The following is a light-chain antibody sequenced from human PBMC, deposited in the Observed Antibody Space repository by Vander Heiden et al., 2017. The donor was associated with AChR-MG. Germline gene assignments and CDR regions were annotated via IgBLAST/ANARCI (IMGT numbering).Light chain of an antibody. CDR1: GLPQEY. J-gene: IGLJ2*01. CDR2: KDT. CDR3: QAADSDGPYVL. V-gene: IGLV3-25*03. Sequence: SYELTQPPSVSVSPGQTARLTCSGDGLPQEYAYWYQQKTGQAPLLVIYKDTERPSGIPERFSGSTSGTTVTLTIREVQAEDEADYYCQAADSDGPYVLFGGGTKLTVL.